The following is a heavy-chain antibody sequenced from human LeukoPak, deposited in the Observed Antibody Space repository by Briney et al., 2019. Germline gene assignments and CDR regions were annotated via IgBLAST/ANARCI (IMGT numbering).Heavy chain of an antibody. CDR1: GFTFSSYW. J-gene: IGHJ6*03. CDR3: ARGVFRSSSWYRYYMDV. V-gene: IGHV3-7*01. CDR2: IKQDGSEK. Sequence: GGSLRLSCAASGFTFSSYWMSWVRQAPGKGLEWVANIKQDGSEKYYVDSVKGRFTISRDNAKNSLYLQMNSLRAEDTAVYYCARGVFRSSSWYRYYMDVWGKGTTVTVSS. D-gene: IGHD6-13*01.